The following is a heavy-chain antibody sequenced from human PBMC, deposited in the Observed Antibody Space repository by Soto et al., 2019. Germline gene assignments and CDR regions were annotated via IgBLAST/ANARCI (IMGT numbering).Heavy chain of an antibody. Sequence: EVPLLESGGGLVQPGGSLRLSCAASGFTFSSYAMSWVRQAPGKELEGVSAISGSGGSTFYADSVKGRFTISRDTSKNTLYLQMNSLRAEDTAVYYCAKMNHKPSWHFDLWGRGTLVTVSS. V-gene: IGHV3-23*01. CDR3: AKMNHKPSWHFDL. CDR2: ISGSGGST. CDR1: GFTFSSYA. J-gene: IGHJ2*01.